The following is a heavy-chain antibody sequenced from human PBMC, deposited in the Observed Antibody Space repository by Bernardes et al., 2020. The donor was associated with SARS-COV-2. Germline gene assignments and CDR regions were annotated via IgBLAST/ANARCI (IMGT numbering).Heavy chain of an antibody. J-gene: IGHJ4*02. CDR1: GFTFSSYD. V-gene: IGHV3-13*01. Sequence: GGSLRLSCAASGFTFSSYDMHWVRQATGKGLEWVSAIGTAGDTYYPGSVKGRFTISRENAKNSLYLQMNSLRAGDTAVYYCARGSSWYPFEYWGQGTLVTVSS. D-gene: IGHD6-13*01. CDR2: IGTAGDT. CDR3: ARGSSWYPFEY.